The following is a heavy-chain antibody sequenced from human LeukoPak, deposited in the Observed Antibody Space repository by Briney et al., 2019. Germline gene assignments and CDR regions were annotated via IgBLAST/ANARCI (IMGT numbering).Heavy chain of an antibody. D-gene: IGHD3-22*01. CDR2: IYYSGST. CDR3: ARDQAKYYDSSGYYPTRDY. J-gene: IGHJ4*02. CDR1: GGSISSYY. Sequence: SETLSLTCTVSGGSISSYYWSWIRQPPGKGLEWIGYIYYSGSTNYNPSLKSRVTISVDTSKNQFSLKLSSVTAADTAVYYCARDQAKYYDSSGYYPTRDYWGQGTLVTVSS. V-gene: IGHV4-59*12.